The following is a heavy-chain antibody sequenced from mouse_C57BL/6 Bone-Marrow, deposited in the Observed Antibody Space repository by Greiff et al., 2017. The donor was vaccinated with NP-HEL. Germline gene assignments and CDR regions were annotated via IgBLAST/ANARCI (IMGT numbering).Heavy chain of an antibody. Sequence: QVQLQQPGAELVRPGTSVKLSCKASGYTFTSYWMHWVKQRPGQGLEWIGVIDPSDSYTNYNQKFKGKATLTVDTSSSTAYMQLSSLTSEDSAVYYCARRQLRPRAWFAYWGQGTLVTVSA. J-gene: IGHJ3*01. CDR1: GYTFTSYW. CDR2: IDPSDSYT. CDR3: ARRQLRPRAWFAY. V-gene: IGHV1-59*01. D-gene: IGHD3-2*02.